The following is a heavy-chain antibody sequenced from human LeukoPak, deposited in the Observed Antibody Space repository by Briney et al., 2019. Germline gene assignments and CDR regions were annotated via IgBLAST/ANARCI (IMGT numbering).Heavy chain of an antibody. J-gene: IGHJ6*02. D-gene: IGHD5-12*01. Sequence: ASVKVSCKASGGTFSSYAISWVRQAPGQGLEWMGRIIPILGIANYAQKFQGRVTITADKSTSTAYMELSSLRSEDTAVYYCARDLGSYPGDNSGYDGRHRQYYYYYYGMDVWGQGTTVTVSS. CDR1: GGTFSSYA. CDR3: ARDLGSYPGDNSGYDGRHRQYYYYYYGMDV. CDR2: IIPILGIA. V-gene: IGHV1-69*04.